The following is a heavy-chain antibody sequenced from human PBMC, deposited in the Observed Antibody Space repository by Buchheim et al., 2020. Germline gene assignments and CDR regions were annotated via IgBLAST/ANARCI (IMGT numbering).Heavy chain of an antibody. CDR1: RYTFAGYY. V-gene: IGHV1-2*02. D-gene: IGHD4-11*01. J-gene: IGHJ4*02. CDR2: INPSSGGT. Sequence: QAQLAQSGAEVKKPGASVKVSCKASRYTFAGYYMHWVRQAPGQGFEWMGWINPSSGGTNPAQKFQGRVTMTRDTSISTAYMELSSLRSDDTAIYYCARGDDSSIDYWGQGTL. CDR3: ARGDDSSIDY.